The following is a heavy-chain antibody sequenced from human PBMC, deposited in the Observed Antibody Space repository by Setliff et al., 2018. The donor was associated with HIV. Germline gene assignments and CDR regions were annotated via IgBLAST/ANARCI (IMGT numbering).Heavy chain of an antibody. J-gene: IGHJ4*02. CDR1: GFTFSSYE. D-gene: IGHD2-8*02. Sequence: PGGSLRLSCAASGFTFSSYEMNWVRQAPGKGLEWVSAISSGGEIVFYADSVKGRFTISRDNSKNTLYLQMISLRADDTAVYYCAKSLLVAGNDYWGQGTLVTVSS. CDR2: ISSGGEIV. CDR3: AKSLLVAGNDY. V-gene: IGHV3-23*01.